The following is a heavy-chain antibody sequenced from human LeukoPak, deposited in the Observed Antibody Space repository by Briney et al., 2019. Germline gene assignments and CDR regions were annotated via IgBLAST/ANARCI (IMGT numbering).Heavy chain of an antibody. CDR3: ARAGLISSSSDY. V-gene: IGHV1-46*01. J-gene: IGHJ4*02. CDR1: GYPFANNY. CDR2: FNPTGGST. Sequence: ASVKVSCKASGYPFANNYIHWVRQAPGQGLEWMGLFNPTGGSTSNGRKFQGRVTMTGDTSTGTVYMDLSSLRSDDTAMYYCARAGLISSSSDYWGQGTLVTVSS. D-gene: IGHD6-6*01.